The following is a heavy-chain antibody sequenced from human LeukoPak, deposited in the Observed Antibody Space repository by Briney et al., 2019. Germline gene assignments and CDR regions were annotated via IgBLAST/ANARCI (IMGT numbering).Heavy chain of an antibody. J-gene: IGHJ6*02. V-gene: IGHV4-59*01. CDR1: GGSISSYY. Sequence: PSETLSLTCTVSGGSISSYYWSWIRQPPGKGLEWIGYIYYSGSTNYNPSLKSRVTISVDTSKNQFSLKLSSVTAADTAVYYCARVSGDSSGYYYYYYGIDVWGQGTTVTVSS. CDR2: IYYSGST. D-gene: IGHD3-22*01. CDR3: ARVSGDSSGYYYYYYGIDV.